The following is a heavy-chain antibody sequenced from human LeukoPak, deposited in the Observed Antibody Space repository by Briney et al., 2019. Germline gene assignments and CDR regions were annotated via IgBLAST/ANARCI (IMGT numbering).Heavy chain of an antibody. V-gene: IGHV3-23*01. D-gene: IGHD3-9*01. Sequence: GGSLRLSCAASGFTFSSYAMSWVRQAPGKGLEWVSAISGNGGSTYYTDSVKGRFTISRDNSKNTLYLQMNSLRAEDTAVYYCAKCARVDWLPIDHWGQGTLVTGSS. CDR1: GFTFSSYA. J-gene: IGHJ4*02. CDR2: ISGNGGST. CDR3: AKCARVDWLPIDH.